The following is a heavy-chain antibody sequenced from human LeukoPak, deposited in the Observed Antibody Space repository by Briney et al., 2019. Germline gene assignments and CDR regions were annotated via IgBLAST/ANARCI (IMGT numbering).Heavy chain of an antibody. CDR2: IYSGGST. D-gene: IGHD6-13*01. CDR3: AGGARRQQPFDY. J-gene: IGHJ4*02. V-gene: IGHV3-66*01. CDR1: EFTVSRNY. Sequence: GGSLRLSCAASEFTVSRNYMNWVREAPGKGLECGSVIYSGGSTYYADSVKGRFTISRDNSKNTLYLQMNSLRAEDTAVYYCAGGARRQQPFDYWGQGTLVTVSS.